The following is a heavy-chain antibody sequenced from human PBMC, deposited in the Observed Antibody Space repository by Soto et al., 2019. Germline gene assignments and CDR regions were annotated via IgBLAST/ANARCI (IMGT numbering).Heavy chain of an antibody. CDR2: IRSKANSYAT. CDR3: TRGAVYGSGSYDY. V-gene: IGHV3-73*01. Sequence: GGSLRLSCAASGFTFSGSAMHWVRQASGKGLEWVGRIRSKANSYATAYAASVKGRFTISRDDSKNTAYLQMNSMKTEDTAVYYCTRGAVYGSGSYDYWGQGTLATGSA. J-gene: IGHJ4*02. CDR1: GFTFSGSA. D-gene: IGHD3-10*01.